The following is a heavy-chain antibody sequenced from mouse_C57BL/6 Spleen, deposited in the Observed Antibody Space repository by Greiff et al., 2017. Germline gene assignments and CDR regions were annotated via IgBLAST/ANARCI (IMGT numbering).Heavy chain of an antibody. CDR1: GFTFSDYG. CDR3: ARQGWEGYFDY. CDR2: ISSGSSTI. J-gene: IGHJ2*01. V-gene: IGHV5-17*01. Sequence: DVKLVESGGGLVKPGGSLKLSCAASGFTFSDYGMHWVRQAPEKGLEWVAYISSGSSTIYYADTVKGRFTISRDNAKNTLFLQMTSLRSEDTAMYYCARQGWEGYFDYWGQGTTLTVSS. D-gene: IGHD1-1*02.